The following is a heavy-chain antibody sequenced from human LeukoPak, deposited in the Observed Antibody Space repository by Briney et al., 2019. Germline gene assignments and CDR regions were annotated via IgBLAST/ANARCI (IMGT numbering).Heavy chain of an antibody. D-gene: IGHD5-24*01. Sequence: QPGGSLRLSCAASGFTFSSYDMHWVRQATGKGLEWVSAIGTAGDTYHPGSVKGRFTISRENAKNSLYLQMNSLRAGDTAVYYCARARDGYKIDYWGQGTLVTVSS. CDR3: ARARDGYKIDY. V-gene: IGHV3-13*01. CDR1: GFTFSSYD. CDR2: IGTAGDT. J-gene: IGHJ4*02.